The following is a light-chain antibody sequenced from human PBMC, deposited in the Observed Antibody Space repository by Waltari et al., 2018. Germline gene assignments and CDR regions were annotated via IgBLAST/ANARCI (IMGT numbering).Light chain of an antibody. CDR2: WAS. CDR3: QQYYSTLFT. J-gene: IGKJ3*01. V-gene: IGKV4-1*01. CDR1: QSIFYSSNNKNY. Sequence: DIVMTQSPDSLAVSLGERVSINCKSSQSIFYSSNNKNYLAWYQQRPGQPPKLLIYWASTRESGVPDRFSGSGSGTDFTLTISSLQAEDVAVYYCQQYYSTLFTFGPGTKVDIK.